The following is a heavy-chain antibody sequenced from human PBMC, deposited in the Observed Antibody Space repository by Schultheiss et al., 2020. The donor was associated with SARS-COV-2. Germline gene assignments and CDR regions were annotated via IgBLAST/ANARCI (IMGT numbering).Heavy chain of an antibody. V-gene: IGHV1-18*01. D-gene: IGHD5-18*01. Sequence: ASVKVSCKASGYTFTSYDINWVRQATVQGLEWMGRINPNSGGTNYAQKLQGRVTMTTDTSTSTAYMELGSLRSDDTAVYYCARANGGYSYGSPGGRFDPWGQGTLVTVSS. CDR2: INPNSGGT. J-gene: IGHJ5*02. CDR1: GYTFTSYD. CDR3: ARANGGYSYGSPGGRFDP.